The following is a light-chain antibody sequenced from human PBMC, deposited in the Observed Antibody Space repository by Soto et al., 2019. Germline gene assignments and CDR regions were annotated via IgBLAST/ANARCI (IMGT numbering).Light chain of an antibody. J-gene: IGKJ4*01. CDR3: QQYSKWPLT. V-gene: IGKV3-15*01. CDR2: GAS. CDR1: QSISSN. Sequence: EIVMTQSPATLSVSPGERATLSCRASQSISSNLAWYQQKPGQAPRLLIYGASTRATGIPARFSGSGSGTEFILTISSLQSEDFAVYSCQQYSKWPLTFGGGTKVDIK.